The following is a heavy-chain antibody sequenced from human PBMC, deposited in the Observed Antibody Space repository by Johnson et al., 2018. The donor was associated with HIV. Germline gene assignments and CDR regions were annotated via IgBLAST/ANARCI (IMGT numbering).Heavy chain of an antibody. CDR1: GFTFSSYG. Sequence: QVQLVESGGGVVQPGGSLRLSCAASGFTFSSYGMHWVRQAPGKGLEWVAVISYDGSNKYYADSVKGRFTVSRDNTKNTLFLEMNSLRPEDTAVYYCVKERQLVRSFDIWGQGTMVTVSS. CDR2: ISYDGSNK. D-gene: IGHD6-6*01. J-gene: IGHJ3*02. CDR3: VKERQLVRSFDI. V-gene: IGHV3-30*18.